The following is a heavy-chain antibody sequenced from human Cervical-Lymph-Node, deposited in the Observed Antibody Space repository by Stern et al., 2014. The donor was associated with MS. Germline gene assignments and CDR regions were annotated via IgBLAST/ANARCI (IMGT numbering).Heavy chain of an antibody. CDR3: ARDPSYCGGDCYANWFDP. CDR2: INSDGSST. D-gene: IGHD2-21*02. CDR1: GFTFSSYW. Sequence: EVQLVESGGGLVQPGGSLRLSCAASGFTFSSYWMHWVRQAPGTGLVLVSRINSDGSSTSYADSVKGRFTISRDNAKNTLYLQMNSLRAEDTAVYYCARDPSYCGGDCYANWFDPWGQGTLVTVSS. J-gene: IGHJ5*02. V-gene: IGHV3-74*01.